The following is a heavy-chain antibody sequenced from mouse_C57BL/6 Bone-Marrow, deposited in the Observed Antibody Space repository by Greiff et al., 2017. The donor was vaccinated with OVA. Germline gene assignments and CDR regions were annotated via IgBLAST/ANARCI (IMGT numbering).Heavy chain of an antibody. Sequence: VQLQQSGAELVKPGASVKLSCTASGFNIKDYYMHWVKQRTEQGLEWIGRIDPEDGETKYAPKFTGKGTITADKSSNTAYLQLSSLTSEDTAVYYCARGYYGSSFYAMGYWGQRTSVTVSS. CDR3: ARGYYGSSFYAMGY. V-gene: IGHV14-2*01. CDR1: GFNIKDYY. CDR2: IDPEDGET. D-gene: IGHD1-1*01. J-gene: IGHJ4*01.